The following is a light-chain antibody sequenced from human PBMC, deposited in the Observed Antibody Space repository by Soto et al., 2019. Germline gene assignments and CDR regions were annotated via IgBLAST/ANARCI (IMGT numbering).Light chain of an antibody. J-gene: IGLJ2*01. Sequence: SYELTQSPSVSVSPGQTASITCSGDKLGDKYACWYQQKPGQSPVLVIYQNNKRPSGIPQRFSGCNSGNAATLTIHGTQAMDEADYYCQAWDGTTVVFGGGTQLTVL. CDR2: QNN. CDR1: KLGDKY. CDR3: QAWDGTTVV. V-gene: IGLV3-1*01.